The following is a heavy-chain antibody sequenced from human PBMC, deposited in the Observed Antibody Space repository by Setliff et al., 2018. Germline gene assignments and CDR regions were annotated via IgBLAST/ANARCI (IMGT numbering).Heavy chain of an antibody. J-gene: IGHJ4*02. Sequence: LSLTCAVSVYSISRDCHWGWIRQPPGKGLEWIGSIHYSGNTYYNASLKGRVTISGDTSKNQFSLKLTAVTAADTAIYYCARHRAVAGAYYFDFWGQGTLVTVSS. CDR3: ARHRAVAGAYYFDF. V-gene: IGHV4-38-2*01. CDR1: VYSISRDCH. CDR2: IHYSGNT. D-gene: IGHD6-19*01.